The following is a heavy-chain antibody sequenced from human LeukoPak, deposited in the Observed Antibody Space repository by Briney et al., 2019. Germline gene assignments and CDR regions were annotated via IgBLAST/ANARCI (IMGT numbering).Heavy chain of an antibody. CDR2: IYYSGST. CDR3: ASANCSSTSCYTPNWFVP. Sequence: SETLSLTCTVSGGSISSGDYYWSWIRQPPGKGLEWIGYIYYSGSTYYNPSLKSRVTISVDTSKNQFSLKLSSVTAADTAVYYCASANCSSTSCYTPNWFVPWGQGTLVTVSS. D-gene: IGHD2-2*02. J-gene: IGHJ5*02. CDR1: GGSISSGDYY. V-gene: IGHV4-30-4*01.